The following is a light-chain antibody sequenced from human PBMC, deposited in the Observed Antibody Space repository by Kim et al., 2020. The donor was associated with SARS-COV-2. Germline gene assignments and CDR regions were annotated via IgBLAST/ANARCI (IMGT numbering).Light chain of an antibody. CDR2: GAS. J-gene: IGKJ1*01. CDR3: QQYKNWLRT. CDR1: QSVSSD. V-gene: IGKV3-15*01. Sequence: VSPRERATHSCRARQSVSSDLALCQQKPGQAPRLLIFGASTRATGIPARFSGSGSGTEFTLTISSLQSEDFAVYYCQQYKNWLRTFGQGTKVDIK.